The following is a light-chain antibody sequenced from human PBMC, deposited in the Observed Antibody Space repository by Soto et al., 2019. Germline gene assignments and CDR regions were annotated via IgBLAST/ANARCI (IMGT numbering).Light chain of an antibody. J-gene: IGLJ1*01. Sequence: QSALTQPASVSGSPGQSITISCIGTSSDIGPYNYVSWYQQHPDKAPKLILYEVTNRPSGASDRFSGSKSGNAAFLTISGLQAEDEADYYCSSYSSSVTPYVFGTGTKVTAL. CDR2: EVT. CDR1: SSDIGPYNY. V-gene: IGLV2-14*01. CDR3: SSYSSSVTPYV.